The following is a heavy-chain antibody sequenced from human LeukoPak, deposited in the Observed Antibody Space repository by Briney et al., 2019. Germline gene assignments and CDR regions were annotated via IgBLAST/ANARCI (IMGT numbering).Heavy chain of an antibody. J-gene: IGHJ4*02. CDR2: IYPGDSDT. V-gene: IGHV5-51*01. CDR3: ARLLGKNYRGRDSSSYYPPYYFDY. D-gene: IGHD3-22*01. CDR1: GYSFTSYW. Sequence: GESLKISCKGSGYSFTSYWIGWVRQMPGKGLEWMGIIYPGDSDTRYSPSFQGQVAISADKSISTAYLQWSSLKASDTAMYYSARLLGKNYRGRDSSSYYPPYYFDYWGQGTLVTVSS.